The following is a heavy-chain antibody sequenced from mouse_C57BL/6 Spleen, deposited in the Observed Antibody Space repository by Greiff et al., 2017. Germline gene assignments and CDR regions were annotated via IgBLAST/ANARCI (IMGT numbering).Heavy chain of an antibody. CDR2: IYPGDGDT. D-gene: IGHD3-2*02. Sequence: VKLQESGPELVKPGASVKISCKASGYAFSSSWMNWVKQRPGKGLEWIGRIYPGDGDTNYNGKFKGKATMTADKSSSTAYMQLSSLTSEDSAVYFCTRDGAQAFDYWGQGTTLTVSS. J-gene: IGHJ2*01. CDR1: GYAFSSSW. V-gene: IGHV1-82*01. CDR3: TRDGAQAFDY.